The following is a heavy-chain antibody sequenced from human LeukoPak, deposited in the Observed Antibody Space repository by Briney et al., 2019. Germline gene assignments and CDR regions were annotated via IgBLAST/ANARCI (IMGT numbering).Heavy chain of an antibody. CDR2: ITGSGGRP. CDR1: GITFDSYA. CDR3: VKEKLAYCGGDCFGEYFQD. J-gene: IGHJ1*01. D-gene: IGHD2-21*02. V-gene: IGHV3-23*01. Sequence: GGSLRLSCAAAGITFDSYAMSWVRQAPGKGLEWISVITGSGGRPTYAGSVKDRFINCRNNSKNALHLQMHSLRAEDTAVYYCVKEKLAYCGGDCFGEYFQDWGQGTLVTVSS.